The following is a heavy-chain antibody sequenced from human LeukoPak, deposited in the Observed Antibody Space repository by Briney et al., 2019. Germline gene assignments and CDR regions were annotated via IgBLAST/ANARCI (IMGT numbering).Heavy chain of an antibody. CDR3: ARENFDP. V-gene: IGHV3-74*01. J-gene: IGHJ5*02. CDR1: GFTFNNYW. CDR2: INTDGSTT. Sequence: GGSLRLSCAASGFTFNNYWMHWVRQPPGKGLLWVSRINTDGSTTNYVDSVKGRFTISRDNAKNMVYLQMNSLRGEGTAVYYCARENFDPWGQGTQVTVSS.